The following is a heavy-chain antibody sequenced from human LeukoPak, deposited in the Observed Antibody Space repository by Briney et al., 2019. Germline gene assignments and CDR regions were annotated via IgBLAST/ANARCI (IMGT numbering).Heavy chain of an antibody. D-gene: IGHD1-26*01. Sequence: GGSLRLSCAASGFPLSSYSMHWVRQAPGKGLEWVAFIRYDGSNKLYADSVKGRFTISRDNSKNTLYLQMDTLRGEDTAVYYCAKDLWELPLEGFSFDYWGQGTLVTVSS. V-gene: IGHV3-30*02. CDR3: AKDLWELPLEGFSFDY. CDR1: GFPLSSYS. CDR2: IRYDGSNK. J-gene: IGHJ4*02.